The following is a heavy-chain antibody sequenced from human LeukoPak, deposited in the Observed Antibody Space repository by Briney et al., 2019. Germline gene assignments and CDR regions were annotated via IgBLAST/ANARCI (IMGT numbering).Heavy chain of an antibody. J-gene: IGHJ5*02. V-gene: IGHV4-59*11. D-gene: IGHD6-6*01. CDR1: GGSISSHY. CDR3: VRDVEARHLEALRYSSIAAESWFDP. CDR2: IYYSGST. Sequence: SETLSLTCTVSGGSISSHYWSWIRQPPGKGLEWIGYIYYSGSTNYNPSLKSRVTISVDTSKNQFSLKLSSVTAADTAVYYCVRDVEARHLEALRYSSIAAESWFDPWGQGTLVTVSS.